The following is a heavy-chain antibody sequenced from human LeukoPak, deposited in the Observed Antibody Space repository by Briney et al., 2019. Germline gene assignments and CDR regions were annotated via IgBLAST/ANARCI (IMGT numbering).Heavy chain of an antibody. CDR2: ISAYNGNT. CDR1: GYTFTSYG. V-gene: IGHV1-18*01. CDR3: GRKAGDCGGGSCYSIDY. J-gene: IGHJ4*02. Sequence: ASVKVSCKASGYTFTSYGISWVRQAPGQGLEWMGWISAYNGNTNYAQKLQGRVTMTTDTSTSTAYMELRSLRSEDTAVYYCGRKAGDCGGGSCYSIDYWAREPWSPSPQ. D-gene: IGHD2-15*01.